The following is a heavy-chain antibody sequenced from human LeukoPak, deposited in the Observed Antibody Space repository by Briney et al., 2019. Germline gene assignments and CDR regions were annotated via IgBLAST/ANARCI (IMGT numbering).Heavy chain of an antibody. CDR1: GFTFSSYW. V-gene: IGHV3-7*01. J-gene: IGHJ5*02. CDR3: ARASVEWLSAGNWFDP. CDR2: IKQDGSEK. D-gene: IGHD3-3*01. Sequence: QSGGSLRLSCAASGFTFSSYWMSWVRQAPGKGLEWVANIKQDGSEKYYVDSVKGRFTISRDNAKNSLYLQMNSLRAEDTAVYYCARASVEWLSAGNWFDPWGQGTLVTVSS.